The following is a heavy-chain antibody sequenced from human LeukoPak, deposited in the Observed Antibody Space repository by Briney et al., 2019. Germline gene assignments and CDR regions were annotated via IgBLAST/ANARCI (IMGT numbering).Heavy chain of an antibody. CDR2: INHSGST. CDR3: SSTVTNQAFDY. J-gene: IGHJ4*02. D-gene: IGHD4-11*01. Sequence: SETLSLTCAVYGGSFSGYYWSWIRQPPGKGLEWIGEINHSGSTNYNPSLKSRVTISVDTSKNQFSLKLSSVTAADTAVYYCSSTVTNQAFDYWGQGTLVTVSS. V-gene: IGHV4-34*01. CDR1: GGSFSGYY.